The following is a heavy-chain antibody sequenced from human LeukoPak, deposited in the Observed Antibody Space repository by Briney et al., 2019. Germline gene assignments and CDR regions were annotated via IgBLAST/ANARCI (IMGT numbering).Heavy chain of an antibody. CDR3: ARAGLAGDYFDY. D-gene: IGHD3-16*01. CDR2: IYYSGST. CDR1: GGSISSYY. Sequence: SETLSLTCTVPGGSISSYYWSWIRQPPGKGLEWIGYIYYSGSTYYNPSLKSRVTISVDTSKNQFSLKLSSVTAADTAVYYCARAGLAGDYFDYWGQGTLVTVSS. J-gene: IGHJ4*02. V-gene: IGHV4-59*06.